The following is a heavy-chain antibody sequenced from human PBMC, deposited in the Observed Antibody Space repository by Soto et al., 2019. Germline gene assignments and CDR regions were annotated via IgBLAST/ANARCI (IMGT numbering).Heavy chain of an antibody. Sequence: GGSLRLSCTGSGFTFGDYAMSWVRQAPGKGLEWVGFMRSKAYGATTEYAASVKGRFSISRDDSKGIAYLQMNSLKIEDTGVYYCSRDLLGRSGSYWLYSGEGILVTVFS. CDR3: SRDLLGRSGSYWLY. V-gene: IGHV3-49*04. D-gene: IGHD3-10*01. J-gene: IGHJ4*02. CDR2: MRSKAYGATT. CDR1: GFTFGDYA.